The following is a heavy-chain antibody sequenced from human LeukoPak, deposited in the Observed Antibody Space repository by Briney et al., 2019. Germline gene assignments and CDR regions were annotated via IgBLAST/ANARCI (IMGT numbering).Heavy chain of an antibody. CDR2: INPNSGRT. Sequence: WASVKVSCKASGYTFTSSDINWVRLAAGQGLEWMGWINPNSGRTGYAQKFQGRVTMTANTSISTAYMELSSLRFDDTAVYYCARGRSGLAAAGTYDYWGQGTLITVSS. CDR1: GYTFTSSD. V-gene: IGHV1-8*01. D-gene: IGHD6-13*01. J-gene: IGHJ4*02. CDR3: ARGRSGLAAAGTYDY.